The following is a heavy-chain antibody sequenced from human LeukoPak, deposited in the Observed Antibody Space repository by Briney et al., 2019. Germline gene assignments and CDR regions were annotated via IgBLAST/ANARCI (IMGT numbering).Heavy chain of an antibody. CDR2: ISYDGSNK. V-gene: IGHV3-30*18. CDR3: AKIPLGIRYFDWLLLGPLDAFDI. D-gene: IGHD3-9*01. Sequence: PGGSLRLSCAASGFTFSSYGMHWVRQAPGKGLEWVAVISYDGSNKYYADSVKGRFTISRDNSKNTLYLQMNSLRAEDTAVYYCAKIPLGIRYFDWLLLGPLDAFDIWGQGTMVTVSS. J-gene: IGHJ3*02. CDR1: GFTFSSYG.